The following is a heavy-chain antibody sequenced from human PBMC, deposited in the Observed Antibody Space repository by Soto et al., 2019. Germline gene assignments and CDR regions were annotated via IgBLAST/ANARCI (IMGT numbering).Heavy chain of an antibody. CDR1: GYTFTSYG. V-gene: IGHV1-18*04. CDR3: ARSSYYYDSSGYEYFDY. Sequence: ASVKVSCKASGYTFTSYGISWVRQAPGQGLEWMGWISAYNGNTNYAQQLQGRVTMTTDTSTSTAYMELRSLRSDDTAVYYCARSSYYYDSSGYEYFDYWGQGTLVTVSS. CDR2: ISAYNGNT. D-gene: IGHD3-22*01. J-gene: IGHJ4*02.